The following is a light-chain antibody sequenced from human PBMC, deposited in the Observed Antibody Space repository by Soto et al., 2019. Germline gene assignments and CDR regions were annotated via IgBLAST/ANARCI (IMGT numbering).Light chain of an antibody. J-gene: IGKJ5*01. CDR1: QSVSIY. CDR2: DAS. V-gene: IGKV3-11*01. Sequence: EIVLTQPPATLSLSPGERATLSCRASQSVSIYLAWYQQKPGQAPSLLIYDASNRATGIPARFSGSGSGTDFSLTISSLEPEDFAVYYCQQRSNWPITFGQGTRLEIK. CDR3: QQRSNWPIT.